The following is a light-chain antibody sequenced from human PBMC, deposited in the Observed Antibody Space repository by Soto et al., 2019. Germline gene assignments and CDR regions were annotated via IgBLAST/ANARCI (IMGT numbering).Light chain of an antibody. CDR2: GAS. J-gene: IGKJ4*01. CDR1: QNIDIY. CDR3: QQTSNTPHT. Sequence: DIQMTQSPSSLSASVGDRVTITCRASQNIDIYLHWYQQKPGTAPKLLIYGASSLQSGVPSRFSGSGSGTHFTLKISSLQHADFETYYSQQTSNTPHTFGGGNKVAIK. V-gene: IGKV1-39*01.